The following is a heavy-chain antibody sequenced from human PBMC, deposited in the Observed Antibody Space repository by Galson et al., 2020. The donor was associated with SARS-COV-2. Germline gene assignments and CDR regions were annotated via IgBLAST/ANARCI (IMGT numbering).Heavy chain of an antibody. Sequence: GGSLRLSCAASGFTFSSYAMSWVRQPPAKGLEWVSAISGSGGSTYYADSVKGRFTISRDNSKNTLYLQMNSLRAEDTAVYYCAKSGDFWSGYCPRRDYYVMDVWGQGTTVTVSS. J-gene: IGHJ6*01. CDR3: AKSGDFWSGYCPRRDYYVMDV. V-gene: IGHV3-23*01. D-gene: IGHD3-3*01. CDR2: ISGSGGST. CDR1: GFTFSSYA.